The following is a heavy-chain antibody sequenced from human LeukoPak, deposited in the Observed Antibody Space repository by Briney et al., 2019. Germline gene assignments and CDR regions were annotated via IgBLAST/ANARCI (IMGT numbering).Heavy chain of an antibody. Sequence: SVTVSFKSSVGTFSSYAISWVRQAPGQGLEWMGGIIPIFGTANYAQKFQGRVTITADESTSTAYMELSSLRSEDTAVYYCAGRGYYDSIWFLDHAFDIWGQGTMVTVSS. J-gene: IGHJ3*02. CDR2: IIPIFGTA. D-gene: IGHD3-22*01. CDR3: AGRGYYDSIWFLDHAFDI. V-gene: IGHV1-69*13. CDR1: VGTFSSYA.